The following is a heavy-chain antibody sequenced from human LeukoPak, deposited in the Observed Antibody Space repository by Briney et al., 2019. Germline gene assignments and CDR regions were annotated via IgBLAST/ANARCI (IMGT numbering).Heavy chain of an antibody. CDR1: GFTFSSYS. D-gene: IGHD3-3*01. V-gene: IGHV3-21*01. Sequence: PGGSLRLSCAASGFTFSSYSMNWVRQAPGKGLEWVSSISSSSSYIYYADSVKGRFTISRDNAKNSLYLQMNSLRAEDTAVYYCARESGRFVEWSAAADAFDIWGQGTMVTVSS. J-gene: IGHJ3*02. CDR2: ISSSSSYI. CDR3: ARESGRFVEWSAAADAFDI.